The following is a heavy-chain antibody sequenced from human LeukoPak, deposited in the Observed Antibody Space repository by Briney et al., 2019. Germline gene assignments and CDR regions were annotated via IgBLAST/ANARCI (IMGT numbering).Heavy chain of an antibody. CDR2: IKRDGSER. CDR1: GFTFSSYW. CDR3: TTETYRRFDY. Sequence: GGSLRLSCAASGFTFSSYWMSWVRQAPGKGLEWVADIKRDGSERYYVDSVKGRFTISRDNAKNSLYLQIDSLRVEDTAVYYCTTETYRRFDYWGQGTLVTVSS. J-gene: IGHJ4*02. V-gene: IGHV3-7*01.